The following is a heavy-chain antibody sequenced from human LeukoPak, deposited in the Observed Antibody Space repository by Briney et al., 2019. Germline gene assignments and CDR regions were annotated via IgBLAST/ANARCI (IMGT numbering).Heavy chain of an antibody. CDR1: GFTFNNYV. CDR3: AKDSPIGYSSGWGYFQH. CDR2: ISGSGIST. D-gene: IGHD6-19*01. J-gene: IGHJ1*01. V-gene: IGHV3-23*01. Sequence: PGGSLRLSCAASGFTFNNYVMSWVRQAPGKGLEWVSAISGSGISTYYADSVKGRFTISRDKSKNTLYLQMHSLRAEDTAVYYCAKDSPIGYSSGWGYFQHWGQGTLVTVSS.